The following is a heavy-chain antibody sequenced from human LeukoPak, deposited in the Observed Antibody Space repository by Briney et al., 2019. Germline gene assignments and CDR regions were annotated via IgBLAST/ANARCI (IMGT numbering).Heavy chain of an antibody. D-gene: IGHD3-22*01. J-gene: IGHJ4*02. Sequence: ASVKVSCKASGYTFTSYYMHWVRQAPGQGLEWMGIINPSGGSTSYAQKFQGRVTMTRDTSTSTVYMELSSLRSEDTAVYYCARALELDYYDSSGPFDYWGQGTLVTVSP. CDR1: GYTFTSYY. CDR3: ARALELDYYDSSGPFDY. V-gene: IGHV1-46*01. CDR2: INPSGGST.